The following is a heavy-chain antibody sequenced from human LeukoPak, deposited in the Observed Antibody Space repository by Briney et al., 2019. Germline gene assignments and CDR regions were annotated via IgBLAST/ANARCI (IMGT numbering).Heavy chain of an antibody. Sequence: PGGSLRLSCAASGFTFSSYGMHWVRQAPGKGLELVAVIWYDGSIKYYADSVKGRFTISRDNPKNTLYLQMNSLRAEDTAVYYCARVGSGSYFLDGFDIWGQGTMVTVSS. CDR1: GFTFSSYG. J-gene: IGHJ3*02. D-gene: IGHD1-26*01. CDR3: ARVGSGSYFLDGFDI. CDR2: IWYDGSIK. V-gene: IGHV3-33*01.